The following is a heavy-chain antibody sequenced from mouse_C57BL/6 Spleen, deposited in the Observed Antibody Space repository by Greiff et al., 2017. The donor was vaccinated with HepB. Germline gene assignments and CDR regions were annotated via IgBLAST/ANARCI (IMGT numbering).Heavy chain of an antibody. Sequence: QVQLQQSGAELVKPGASVKLSCKASGYTFTSSWMHWVKQRPGQGLEWIGMIHPNSGSTNYNEKFKSKATLTVDKSSSTAYMQLSSLTSEDSAVYYCARSDGLRYFDVWGTGTTVTVSS. CDR3: ARSDGLRYFDV. CDR1: GYTFTSSW. CDR2: IHPNSGST. J-gene: IGHJ1*03. V-gene: IGHV1-64*01. D-gene: IGHD3-1*01.